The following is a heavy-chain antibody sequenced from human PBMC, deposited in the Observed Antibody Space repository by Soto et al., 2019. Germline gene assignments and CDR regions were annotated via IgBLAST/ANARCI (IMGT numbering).Heavy chain of an antibody. Sequence: QVPLVQSGAEVKKPGASVRVSCKTSGYTFINYGITWVRQAPGQGLEWMGWLSAYNGDTSSSEKLQDRFTMTTDTSTNTVNMDLRSLTSDETAVYYCARWSAIVGGAEALDVWGQGTMVIVSS. D-gene: IGHD1-26*01. J-gene: IGHJ3*01. CDR1: GYTFINYG. V-gene: IGHV1-18*01. CDR3: ARWSAIVGGAEALDV. CDR2: LSAYNGDT.